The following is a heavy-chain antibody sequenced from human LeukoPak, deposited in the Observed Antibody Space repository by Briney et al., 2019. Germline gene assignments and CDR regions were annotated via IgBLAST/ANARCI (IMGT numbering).Heavy chain of an antibody. CDR2: INTNTGNP. CDR3: ARDMAYIAAAGPDY. D-gene: IGHD6-13*01. CDR1: GYTFTSYA. Sequence: ASVKVPCKASGYTFTSYAMNWVRQAPGQGLEWMGWINTNTGNPTYAQGFTGRFVFSLDTSVSTAYLQISSLKAEDTAVYYCARDMAYIAAAGPDYWGQGTLVTVSS. V-gene: IGHV7-4-1*02. J-gene: IGHJ4*02.